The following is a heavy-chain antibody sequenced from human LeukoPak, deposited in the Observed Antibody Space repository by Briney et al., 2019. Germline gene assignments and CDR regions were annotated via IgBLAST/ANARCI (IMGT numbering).Heavy chain of an antibody. V-gene: IGHV3-48*02. J-gene: IGHJ4*02. Sequence: PVGSLRLSCAASGFNFRIYSMNWVRQAPGKGLEWVSYISSGSSTIYYAHSLKGRFTISRDNAKNSLYLQMNSQRDEDTAVYYCARGGLEWLSYWGQGTLVTVSS. D-gene: IGHD6-19*01. CDR1: GFNFRIYS. CDR2: ISSGSSTI. CDR3: ARGGLEWLSY.